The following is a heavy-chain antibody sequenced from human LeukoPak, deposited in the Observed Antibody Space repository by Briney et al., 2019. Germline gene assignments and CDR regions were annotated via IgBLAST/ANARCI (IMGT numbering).Heavy chain of an antibody. V-gene: IGHV3-7*05. CDR2: IKQDGSQK. D-gene: IGHD5-18*01. J-gene: IGHJ4*02. CDR3: ARDESGDSYGLY. Sequence: GGSLRLPCAVSGFTFSSYWMNCVRQAPGKGLEWVANIKQDGSQKYYVDSVRGRFTISRDNAKNSLYLQLNSLRAEDTAVYYCARDESGDSYGLYWGQGTLVTVSS. CDR1: GFTFSSYW.